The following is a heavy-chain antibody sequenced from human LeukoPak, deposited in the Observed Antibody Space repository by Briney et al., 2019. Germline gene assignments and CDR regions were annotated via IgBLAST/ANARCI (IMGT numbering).Heavy chain of an antibody. CDR1: GFTFSSYE. Sequence: GGSLRLSCAASGFTFSSYEMNGVRQAPGKGLEGVSYISSSGSTIYYADSVKGRFTISRDNAKNSLYLQMNSLRAEDTAVHYCARGGGYDSSGYYLNYFDYWGQGTLVTVSS. V-gene: IGHV3-48*03. CDR2: ISSSGSTI. D-gene: IGHD3-22*01. CDR3: ARGGGYDSSGYYLNYFDY. J-gene: IGHJ4*02.